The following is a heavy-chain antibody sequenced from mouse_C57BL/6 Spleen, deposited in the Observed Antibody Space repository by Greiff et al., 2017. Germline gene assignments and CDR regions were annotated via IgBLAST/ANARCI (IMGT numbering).Heavy chain of an antibody. CDR1: GYTFTSYW. V-gene: IGHV1-72*01. Sequence: VQLQQPGAELVKPGASVKLSCKASGYTFTSYWMHWVKQRPGRGLEWIGRIDPNSGGPKYNEKFKSKATLTVDKPSSTAYMQLSSLTSEDSAVYYCATPPIYYYGSSYVDWFAYWGQGTLVTVSA. J-gene: IGHJ3*01. CDR3: ATPPIYYYGSSYVDWFAY. CDR2: IDPNSGGP. D-gene: IGHD1-1*01.